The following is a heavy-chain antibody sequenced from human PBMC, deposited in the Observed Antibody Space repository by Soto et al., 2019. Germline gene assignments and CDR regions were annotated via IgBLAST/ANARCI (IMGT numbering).Heavy chain of an antibody. V-gene: IGHV3-15*07. Sequence: GGSLRLSCAASGFTFSNAWMNWVRQAPGKGLEWVGRIKSKTDGGTTDYAAPVKGRFTISRDDAKNTLYLKMNSLKTEDTAVYYCTTRTYDYGDYFSYYYYGMDVWGQGTTVTVSS. CDR2: IKSKTDGGTT. CDR3: TTRTYDYGDYFSYYYYGMDV. J-gene: IGHJ6*02. CDR1: GFTFSNAW. D-gene: IGHD4-17*01.